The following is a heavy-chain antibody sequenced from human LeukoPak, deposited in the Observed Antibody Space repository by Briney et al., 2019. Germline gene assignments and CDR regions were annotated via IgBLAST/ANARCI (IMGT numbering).Heavy chain of an antibody. D-gene: IGHD3-9*01. CDR1: GFTFSSYS. Sequence: PGGSLRLSCAASGFTFSSYSMSWVRQAPGKGLEWVSSISSSSSYIYYADSVKGRFTISRDNAKNSLYLQMNSLRAEDTAVYYCARAPYDILTGYREDDAFDIWGQGTMVTVSS. CDR2: ISSSSSYI. CDR3: ARAPYDILTGYREDDAFDI. V-gene: IGHV3-21*01. J-gene: IGHJ3*02.